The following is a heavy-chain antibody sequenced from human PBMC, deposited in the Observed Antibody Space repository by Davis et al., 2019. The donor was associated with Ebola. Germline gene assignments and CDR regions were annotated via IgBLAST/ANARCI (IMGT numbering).Heavy chain of an antibody. CDR1: GFTFSSYA. CDR3: ARAFYSSSWFGRNWFDP. D-gene: IGHD6-13*01. CDR2: ISGSGGST. J-gene: IGHJ5*02. V-gene: IGHV3-23*01. Sequence: GESLKISCAASGFTFSSYAMSWVRQAPGKGLEWVSAISGSGGSTYYADSVKGRFTISRDNVKNSLYLQMNSLRAEDTAVYYCARAFYSSSWFGRNWFDPWGQGTLVTVSS.